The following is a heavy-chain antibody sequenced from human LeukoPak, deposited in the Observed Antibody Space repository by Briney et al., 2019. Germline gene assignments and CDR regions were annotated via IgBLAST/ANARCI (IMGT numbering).Heavy chain of an antibody. CDR1: GFTFSGYW. CDR3: ARGYYGSGSPY. CDR2: ITADGSGT. V-gene: IGHV3-74*01. J-gene: IGHJ4*02. Sequence: GGSLRLSCAASGFTFSGYWMHWVRQAPGKGPVWVSSITADGSGTAYADAVKGRFTMSRDNAKNTVHLQMNSLRAEDTALYYCARGYYGSGSPYWGQGTLVTVSS. D-gene: IGHD3-10*01.